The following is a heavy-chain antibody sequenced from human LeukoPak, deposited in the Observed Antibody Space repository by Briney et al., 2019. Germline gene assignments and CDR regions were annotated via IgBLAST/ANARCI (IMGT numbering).Heavy chain of an antibody. D-gene: IGHD2-21*02. J-gene: IGHJ4*02. CDR3: ARERVVVTGREYYFDY. V-gene: IGHV3-48*01. Sequence: GGSLRLSCAASEFTFSTYSMNWVRQAPGKGLEWISYISSGSTATTYSADSVKGRFTISRDNAKNSLYLQMNSLRAEDTAVYYCARERVVVTGREYYFDYWGQGTLVTVSS. CDR1: EFTFSTYS. CDR2: ISSGSTAT.